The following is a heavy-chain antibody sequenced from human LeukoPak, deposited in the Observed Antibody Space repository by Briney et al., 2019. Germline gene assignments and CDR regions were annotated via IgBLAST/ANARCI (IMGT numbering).Heavy chain of an antibody. Sequence: PGESLQISCQGSGSIFTSYWIGWGRQVPGKGLEGMGIIYPGDSDTRYSPSFQGQVTISADKSISTAYLQWSSLKASDTAMYYCARHFVPGIAAAAIDYWGQGTLVTVSS. V-gene: IGHV5-51*01. CDR1: GSIFTSYW. D-gene: IGHD6-13*01. CDR2: IYPGDSDT. CDR3: ARHFVPGIAAAAIDY. J-gene: IGHJ4*02.